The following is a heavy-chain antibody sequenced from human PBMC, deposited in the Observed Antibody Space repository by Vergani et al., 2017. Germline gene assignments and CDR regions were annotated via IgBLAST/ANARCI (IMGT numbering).Heavy chain of an antibody. D-gene: IGHD3-10*01. CDR3: AKQYFVSGNYLFDY. CDR2: ISGSGLSA. J-gene: IGHJ4*02. Sequence: EVQLLEPGGGLVQPGGSLSLTCAAPEFTFSNYAMNWVRQAPGKGLEWVSGISGSGLSAYYTDSVKGRFTISRDNSKNMLFLQMHNLRTEDTAIYYCAKQYFVSGNYLFDYWGQGTLVTVSS. V-gene: IGHV3-23*01. CDR1: EFTFSNYA.